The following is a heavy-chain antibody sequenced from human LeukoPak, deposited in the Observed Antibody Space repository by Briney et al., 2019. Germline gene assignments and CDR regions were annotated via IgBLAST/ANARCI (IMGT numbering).Heavy chain of an antibody. CDR3: ARSAAARRGLYFDY. Sequence: GESLTISCKAYGYSFFSNYWIAWVRQMPGKGLEWMGILYPGDSDSRYSPSFQGQVTISADRSISTAYLHWSSLKVSDTAMYYCARSAAARRGLYFDYWGQGTLVTISS. CDR2: LYPGDSDS. V-gene: IGHV5-51*01. J-gene: IGHJ4*02. CDR1: GYSFFSNYW. D-gene: IGHD6-6*01.